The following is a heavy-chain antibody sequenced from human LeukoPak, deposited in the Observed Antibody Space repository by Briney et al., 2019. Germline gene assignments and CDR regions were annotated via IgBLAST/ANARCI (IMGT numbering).Heavy chain of an antibody. CDR2: IIPILGIA. J-gene: IGHJ3*02. Sequence: ASVKVSCKASGGTFSSYAISWVRQAPGQGLEWMGRIIPILGIANYAQKFQGRVTMTRDTSTSTVYMELSSLRSEDTAVYYCARVGSSGSHDDAFDIWGQGTMVTVSS. V-gene: IGHV1-69*04. D-gene: IGHD1-26*01. CDR3: ARVGSSGSHDDAFDI. CDR1: GGTFSSYA.